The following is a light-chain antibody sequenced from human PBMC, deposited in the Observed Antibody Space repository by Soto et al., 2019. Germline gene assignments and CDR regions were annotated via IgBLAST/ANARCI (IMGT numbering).Light chain of an antibody. CDR3: SSYTSSSTFV. CDR1: SSDVGSYNR. CDR2: EVS. Sequence: QLVLTQPPSVSGSPGQSVTISCTGTSSDVGSYNRVSWYQQTPGTAPKLMIYEVSNRPSGVPDRFSGSKSGNTASLTISGLQAEDEADYYCSSYTSSSTFVFGGGTKVTVL. J-gene: IGLJ2*01. V-gene: IGLV2-18*02.